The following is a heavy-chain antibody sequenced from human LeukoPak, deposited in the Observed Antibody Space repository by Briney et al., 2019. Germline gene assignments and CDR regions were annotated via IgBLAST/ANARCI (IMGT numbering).Heavy chain of an antibody. V-gene: IGHV4-39*07. CDR3: ARWYSSSWPPGFDP. J-gene: IGHJ5*02. CDR1: GGSISRGTYY. CDR2: ISYSGNT. D-gene: IGHD6-13*01. Sequence: SSETLSLTCTVSGGSISRGTYYWGWIRQPPGKGLQWIGSISYSGNTYSNPSLASRVTMSVDTSKNQFSLKLSSVTAADTAVYYCARWYSSSWPPGFDPWGQGTLVTVSS.